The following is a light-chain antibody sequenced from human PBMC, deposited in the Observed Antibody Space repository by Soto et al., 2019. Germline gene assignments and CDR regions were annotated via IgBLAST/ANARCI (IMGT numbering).Light chain of an antibody. V-gene: IGKV1-5*03. CDR2: KAS. CDR1: QTISSW. J-gene: IGKJ1*01. CDR3: QHYNSYSEA. Sequence: DIQMTQSPSTLSGSVGDRVTITCRASQTISSWLAWYQQKPGKAHKLLIYKASTLKSGVPSRFSGSGSGTEFTLTISSLQPYDFATYYCQHYNSYSEAFGQGTKVELK.